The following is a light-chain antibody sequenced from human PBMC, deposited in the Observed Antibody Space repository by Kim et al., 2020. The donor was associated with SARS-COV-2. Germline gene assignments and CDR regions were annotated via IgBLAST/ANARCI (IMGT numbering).Light chain of an antibody. Sequence: EIVMTQSPATLSVSPGDRATLSCRASQNVNNNLGWYQHPRGQAPRLLIYRASTRATGITAMITGSWSGTVFTLTISSLQSEDFAVYYCLQSNTWPRTFGQGTKLEIK. J-gene: IGKJ1*01. CDR3: LQSNTWPRT. V-gene: IGKV3-15*01. CDR1: QNVNNN. CDR2: RAS.